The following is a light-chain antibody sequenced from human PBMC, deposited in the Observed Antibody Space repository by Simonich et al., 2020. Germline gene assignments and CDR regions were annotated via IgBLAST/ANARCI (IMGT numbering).Light chain of an antibody. Sequence: EIVLTQSPATLSLSPGERATLSCRASQSVSSYLAWYPQKPGQAPRLLLYDASNRATGIPARFSGSGSGTDFTLTISSLEPEDFAVYYCQQRSNWPPYTFGQGTKLEIK. CDR1: QSVSSY. CDR2: DAS. J-gene: IGKJ2*01. CDR3: QQRSNWPPYT. V-gene: IGKV3-11*01.